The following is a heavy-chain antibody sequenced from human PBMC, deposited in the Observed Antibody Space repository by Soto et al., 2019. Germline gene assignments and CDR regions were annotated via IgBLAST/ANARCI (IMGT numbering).Heavy chain of an antibody. CDR2: INAGNGNT. Sequence: WASVKVSCKASGYTFTSYAMHWVRQAPGQRLEWMGWINAGNGNTKYSQKFQGRVTITRDTSASTAYMELSSLRSEDTAVYYCARVDTAMVADYWGQGTLVTVSS. D-gene: IGHD5-18*01. CDR1: GYTFTSYA. V-gene: IGHV1-3*01. J-gene: IGHJ4*02. CDR3: ARVDTAMVADY.